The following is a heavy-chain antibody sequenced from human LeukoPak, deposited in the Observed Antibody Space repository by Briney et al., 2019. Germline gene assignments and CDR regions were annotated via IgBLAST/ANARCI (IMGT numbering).Heavy chain of an antibody. D-gene: IGHD5-12*01. CDR2: IYYSGST. CDR3: ARRDIVATSGMDV. J-gene: IGHJ6*02. V-gene: IGHV4-59*08. CDR1: GDSISSYY. Sequence: SETLSLTCTVSGDSISSYYWSWIRQPPGKGLEWIGYIYYSGSTNYNPSLKSRVTISVDTSKNQFSLKLSSVTAADTAVYYCARRDIVATSGMDVWGQGTTVTVSS.